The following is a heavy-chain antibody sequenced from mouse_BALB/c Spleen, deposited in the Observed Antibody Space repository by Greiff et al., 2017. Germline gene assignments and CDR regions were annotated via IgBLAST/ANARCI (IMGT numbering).Heavy chain of an antibody. CDR3: ARGGRSDAMDY. J-gene: IGHJ4*01. CDR1: GFTFSSYA. CDR2: ISSCGST. V-gene: IGHV5-6-5*01. D-gene: IGHD1-1*01. Sequence: EVKLVEPGGGLLNPGSSLKFSCAASGFTFSSYAMSWVRQTPEKRVEWVASISSCGSTYYPDSVKGRFTISRDNARNILYLQMSSLSSEDTAMYFWARGGRSDAMDYWGQGTSVTVSA.